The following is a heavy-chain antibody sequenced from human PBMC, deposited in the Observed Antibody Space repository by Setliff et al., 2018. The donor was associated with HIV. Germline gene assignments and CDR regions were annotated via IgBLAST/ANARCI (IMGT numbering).Heavy chain of an antibody. Sequence: PGGSLRLSCAASGFAFSSHQMSWVRQAPGKGLEWVAKIRQDGTDKYYADSVKGRFTISRDNAKNSLYLQMNSLRAEDTAVYYCARDRVVGATLDPLDLWGQGTMVTVSS. J-gene: IGHJ3*01. CDR1: GFAFSSHQ. CDR2: IRQDGTDK. V-gene: IGHV3-7*01. CDR3: ARDRVVGATLDPLDL. D-gene: IGHD1-26*01.